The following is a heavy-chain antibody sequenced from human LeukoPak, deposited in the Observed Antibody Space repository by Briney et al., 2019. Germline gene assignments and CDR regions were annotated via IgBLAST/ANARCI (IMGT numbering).Heavy chain of an antibody. CDR3: AKAIVGVSGLGY. J-gene: IGHJ4*02. Sequence: GGSLRLSCAASGFTFSSSAMSWVRQAPGKGLEWVSAISGSGTSTYYADSVKGRFTISRDTSKSTLYLQMNGLRAEDTALYYCAKAIVGVSGLGYWGQGTLVTVSS. D-gene: IGHD1-26*01. V-gene: IGHV3-23*01. CDR1: GFTFSSSA. CDR2: ISGSGTST.